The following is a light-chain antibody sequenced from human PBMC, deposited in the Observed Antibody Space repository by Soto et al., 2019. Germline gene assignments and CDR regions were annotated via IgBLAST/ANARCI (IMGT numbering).Light chain of an antibody. V-gene: IGKV3-15*01. CDR2: GAS. Sequence: MKKYPAAVSGVREERATLSCRASQSISSNLAWYQQKPGQAPRLLTYGASTRATGIPARFSGSGSGTEFTLTISSLQPEDFAVYYCQQYYNWPRTFGQGTKVDIK. CDR1: QSISSN. CDR3: QQYYNWPRT. J-gene: IGKJ1*01.